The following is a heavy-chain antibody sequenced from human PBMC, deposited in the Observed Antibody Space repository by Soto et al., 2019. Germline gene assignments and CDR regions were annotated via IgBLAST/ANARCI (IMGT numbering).Heavy chain of an antibody. D-gene: IGHD2-21*01. CDR1: GFTFSMYG. CDR3: ARDRRVIPDADMDY. Sequence: QVQLVESGGGVVQPGSSLRLSCEASGFTFSMYGMHWVRQAPGKGLEWVGVIYSDGSHHYYGDSVKGRFTISRDNSNKMVYLQMTGLRLDDSALYYFARDRRVIPDADMDYWGQGVLVTVSS. J-gene: IGHJ4*02. V-gene: IGHV3-30*03. CDR2: IYSDGSHH.